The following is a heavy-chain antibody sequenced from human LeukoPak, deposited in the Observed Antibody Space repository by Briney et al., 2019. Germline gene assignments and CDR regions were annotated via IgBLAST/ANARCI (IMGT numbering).Heavy chain of an antibody. CDR3: ARDRVASFSAIDS. Sequence: GGPLRLSCAACGFIFSSYSMRGRRQARGGGVGGVSFISSRSSTIYYADYVKGRFTISRENAKNSLYRQMNSLRGEDTDVYYCARDRVASFSAIDSWGQGTLVTVSS. D-gene: IGHD1-26*01. V-gene: IGHV3-48*04. J-gene: IGHJ4*02. CDR1: GFIFSSYS. CDR2: ISSRSSTI.